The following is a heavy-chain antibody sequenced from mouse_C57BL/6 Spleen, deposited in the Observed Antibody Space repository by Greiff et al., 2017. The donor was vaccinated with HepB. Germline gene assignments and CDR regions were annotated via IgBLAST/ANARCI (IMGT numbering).Heavy chain of an antibody. D-gene: IGHD2-2*01. Sequence: EVQRVESGGGLVKPGGSLKLSCAASGFTFSDYGMHWVRQAPEKGLEWVAYISSGSSTIYYADTVKGRFTISRDNAKNTLFLQMTSLRSEDTAMYYCARNYYGYQFAYWGQGTLVTVSA. CDR2: ISSGSSTI. V-gene: IGHV5-17*01. CDR3: ARNYYGYQFAY. CDR1: GFTFSDYG. J-gene: IGHJ3*01.